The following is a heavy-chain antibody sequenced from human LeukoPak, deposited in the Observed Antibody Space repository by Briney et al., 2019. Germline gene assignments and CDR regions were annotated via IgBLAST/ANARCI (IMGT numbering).Heavy chain of an antibody. CDR1: GFTFSSYA. J-gene: IGHJ4*02. D-gene: IGHD1-14*01. V-gene: IGHV3-23*01. CDR2: ISNSGGTT. Sequence: GGSLRLSCADSGFTFSSYAMSWVRQAPGKGLEWVATISNSGGTTYYADSVKGRFTISRDDSENTLYLQMNSLRAEDTAVYYCAKATGYLLWGQGTLVTVSS. CDR3: AKATGYLL.